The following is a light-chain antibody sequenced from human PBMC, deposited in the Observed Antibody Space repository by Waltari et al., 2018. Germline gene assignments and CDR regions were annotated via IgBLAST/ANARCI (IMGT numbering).Light chain of an antibody. CDR3: QQYSNWPPEVT. CDR1: QSVSSN. Sequence: EIVMTQSPATLSVSPGDSATLSCRASQSVSSNLAWYKQKPGQAPRLLIYDASSRATGIPARFSGSGSGTEFTLTISSLQSEDSALYYCQQYSNWPPEVTFGPGTKVDIK. V-gene: IGKV3-15*01. J-gene: IGKJ3*01. CDR2: DAS.